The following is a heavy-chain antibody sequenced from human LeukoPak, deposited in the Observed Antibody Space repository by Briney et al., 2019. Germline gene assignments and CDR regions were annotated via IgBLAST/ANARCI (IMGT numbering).Heavy chain of an antibody. D-gene: IGHD6-19*01. CDR2: IYYSGST. Sequence: SETLSLTCTVSGGSISSGSYYWSWIRQPPGKGLEWIGYIYYSGSTNYNPSLKSRVTISVDTSKNQFSLKLSSVTAADTAVYYCATSSGWYLRGFDPWGQGTLVTVSS. CDR1: GGSISSGSYY. J-gene: IGHJ5*02. CDR3: ATSSGWYLRGFDP. V-gene: IGHV4-61*01.